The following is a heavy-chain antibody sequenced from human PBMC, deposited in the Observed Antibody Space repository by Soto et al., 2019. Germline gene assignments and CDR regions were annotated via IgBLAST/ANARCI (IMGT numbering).Heavy chain of an antibody. Sequence: ASVKVSCKASGYTFTSYGISWVRQAPGQGLEWMGWISAYNSNTNYAQKLQGRVTMTTDTSTSTAYMELRSLRSDDTAVYYCARDIAVAGTGYGMDVWGQGTTVTVSS. CDR3: ARDIAVAGTGYGMDV. J-gene: IGHJ6*02. D-gene: IGHD6-19*01. V-gene: IGHV1-18*04. CDR1: GYTFTSYG. CDR2: ISAYNSNT.